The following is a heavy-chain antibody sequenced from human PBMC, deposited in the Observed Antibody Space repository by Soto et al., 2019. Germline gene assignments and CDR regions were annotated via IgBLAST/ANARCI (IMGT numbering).Heavy chain of an antibody. J-gene: IGHJ4*02. V-gene: IGHV4-34*01. Sequence: SETLSPTCAVYGGSFSGYYWSWIRQPPGKGLEWIGEINHSGSTNYNPSLKSRVTISVDTSKNQFSLKLSSVTAADTAVYYCATRRGSSGWKDYWGQGTLVTVSS. CDR2: INHSGST. D-gene: IGHD6-19*01. CDR1: GGSFSGYY. CDR3: ATRRGSSGWKDY.